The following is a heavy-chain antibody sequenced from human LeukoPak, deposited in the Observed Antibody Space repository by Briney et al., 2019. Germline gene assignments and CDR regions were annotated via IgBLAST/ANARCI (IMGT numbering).Heavy chain of an antibody. CDR2: ISSSGRTI. J-gene: IGHJ3*02. D-gene: IGHD3-3*02. CDR3: ARGPFSDRDLQTSAFDI. CDR1: GFIFSSYE. V-gene: IGHV3-48*03. Sequence: GGSLRLSCAASGFIFSSYEMNWVRQAPGKGLEWVSYISSSGRTIYADSVKGRFTISRDSSKNTLHLQVYSLRAEDTAVYYCARGPFSDRDLQTSAFDIWGQGTMVTVSS.